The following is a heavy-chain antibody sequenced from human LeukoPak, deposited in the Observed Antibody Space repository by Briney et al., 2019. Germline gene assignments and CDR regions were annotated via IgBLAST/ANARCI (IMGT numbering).Heavy chain of an antibody. D-gene: IGHD5-12*01. J-gene: IGHJ3*02. CDR2: INSDGSST. V-gene: IGHV3-74*01. CDR1: GFTFSFYG. CDR3: ARPPTRYEGYAFDI. Sequence: GESLRLSCATSGFTFSFYGMHWVRQAPGKGLVWVSRINSDGSSTSYADSVKGRFTISRDNAKNTLYLQMNSLRAEDTAVYYCARPPTRYEGYAFDIWGQGTMVTVSS.